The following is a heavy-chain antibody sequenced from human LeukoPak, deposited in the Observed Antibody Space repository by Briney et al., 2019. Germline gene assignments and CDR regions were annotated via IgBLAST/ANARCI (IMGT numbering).Heavy chain of an antibody. Sequence: GGSLRLSCAASGFTFSSYAMHWVRQAPGKGLEWAAVISYDGSNKYYADSVKGRFTISRGNSKNTLYLQMNSLRAEDTAVYYCARVGWPDYYFDYWGQGTLVTVSS. V-gene: IGHV3-30-3*01. CDR1: GFTFSSYA. J-gene: IGHJ4*02. CDR3: ARVGWPDYYFDY. CDR2: ISYDGSNK. D-gene: IGHD1-14*01.